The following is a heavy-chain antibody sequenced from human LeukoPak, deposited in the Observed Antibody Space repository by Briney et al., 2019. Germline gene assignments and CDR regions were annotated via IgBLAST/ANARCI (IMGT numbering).Heavy chain of an antibody. CDR1: GCTFTDYY. CDR3: TRGGDYEGPNYFDY. D-gene: IGHD3-22*01. V-gene: IGHV1-2*02. CDR2: INLNGGGT. J-gene: IGHJ4*02. Sequence: ASVKVSCKASGCTFTDYYMHWVRQAPGHGLEWLGWINLNGGGTHYVQKFQGRVTMTRDTSISTAYMELSSLRSDETAVYYCTRGGDYEGPNYFDYWGQGTLVTVSS.